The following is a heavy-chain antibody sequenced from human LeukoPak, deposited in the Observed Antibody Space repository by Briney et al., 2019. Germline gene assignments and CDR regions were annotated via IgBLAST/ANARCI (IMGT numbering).Heavy chain of an antibody. Sequence: SSVKVSCKASGGTFSSYAISWVRQAPGQGLEWMGRIIPIFGTANYAQKFQGRVTITTDESTSTAYMELSSLRSEDTVVYYCARGYYYYYYMDVWGKGTTVTVSS. V-gene: IGHV1-69*05. CDR3: ARGYYYYYYMDV. J-gene: IGHJ6*03. CDR1: GGTFSSYA. CDR2: IIPIFGTA.